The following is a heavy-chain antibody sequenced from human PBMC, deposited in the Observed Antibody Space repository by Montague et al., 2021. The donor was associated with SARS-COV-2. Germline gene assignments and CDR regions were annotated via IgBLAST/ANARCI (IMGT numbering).Heavy chain of an antibody. Sequence: SETLSLTCAVSGGSISSSNWWSWVRQPPGKGLEWIGEIYHSGSTNYNPSLKGRVTISVDKSKNQFSLKLSSVTAADTAVYYCARGQITMVRGVPQRAFDIWGQGTMVTVSS. J-gene: IGHJ3*02. CDR1: GGSISSSNW. V-gene: IGHV4-4*02. CDR3: ARGQITMVRGVPQRAFDI. CDR2: IYHSGST. D-gene: IGHD3-10*01.